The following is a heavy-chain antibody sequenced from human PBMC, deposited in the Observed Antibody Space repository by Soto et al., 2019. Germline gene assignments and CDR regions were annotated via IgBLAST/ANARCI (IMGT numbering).Heavy chain of an antibody. V-gene: IGHV3-7*01. CDR2: IKQDGSEK. D-gene: IGHD2-21*02. CDR1: GFTFSSYW. Sequence: GGSLRLSCAASGFTFSSYWMSWVRQAPGKGLEWVANIKQDGSEKYYADSVKGRFTISRDNSKNTLYLQMNSLRTEDTAVYYRAKTPFSYCGGDCSIDYWGQGTLVTVSS. CDR3: AKTPFSYCGGDCSIDY. J-gene: IGHJ4*02.